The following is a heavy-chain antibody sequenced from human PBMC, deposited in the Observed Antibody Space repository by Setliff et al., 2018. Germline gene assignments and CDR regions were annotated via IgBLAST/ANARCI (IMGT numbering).Heavy chain of an antibody. J-gene: IGHJ5*02. CDR2: ISASSSTI. CDR3: ARDLVGGNGHDL. D-gene: IGHD2-15*01. V-gene: IGHV3-48*01. Sequence: ETLRLSCAASGFTFSRYSMNWVRQGPGKGLEWVSYISASSSTIYYSGSVKGRFTISRDNAKNSLFLQMNGLRADDKAVYYCARDLVGGNGHDLWGRGTLVTVSS. CDR1: GFTFSRYS.